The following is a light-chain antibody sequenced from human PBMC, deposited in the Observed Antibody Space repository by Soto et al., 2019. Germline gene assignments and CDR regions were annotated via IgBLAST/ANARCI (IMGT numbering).Light chain of an antibody. Sequence: EIVLTQSPGTLSLSPGERATLSCRASQSVSSSYLAWYQQKPGQAPRLLIYGASGRATGIPDRFSGSGSGTDFTLTISRLEPEDFAVYYCQQYGSSPRTFGQGTKV. CDR1: QSVSSSY. V-gene: IGKV3-20*01. CDR2: GAS. J-gene: IGKJ1*01. CDR3: QQYGSSPRT.